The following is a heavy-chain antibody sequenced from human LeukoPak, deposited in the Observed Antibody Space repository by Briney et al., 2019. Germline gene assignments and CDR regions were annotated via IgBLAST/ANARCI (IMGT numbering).Heavy chain of an antibody. J-gene: IGHJ4*02. CDR2: INTNTGNP. D-gene: IGHD3-22*01. CDR3: ARYDSSGYDAVDY. V-gene: IGHV7-4-1*02. Sequence: ASVKVSCKASGYSFTGYAMNWVRQAPGQGLEWMGWINTNTGNPTYAQGFTGRFVFSLDTSVSTAYLQISSLEAEDTAVYYCARYDSSGYDAVDYWGQGTLVTVSS. CDR1: GYSFTGYA.